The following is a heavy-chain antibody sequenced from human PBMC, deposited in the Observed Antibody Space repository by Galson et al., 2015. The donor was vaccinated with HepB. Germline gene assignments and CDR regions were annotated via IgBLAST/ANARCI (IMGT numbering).Heavy chain of an antibody. CDR3: ARDLPAAMYWFDP. Sequence: SVKVSCKASGSTFTSYAMNWVRQAPGQGLEWMGWINTNTGNPTYAQGFTGRFVFSLDTSVSTAYLQISSLKAEDTAVYYCARDLPAAMYWFDPWGQGTLVTVSS. J-gene: IGHJ5*02. CDR2: INTNTGNP. CDR1: GSTFTSYA. D-gene: IGHD2-2*01. V-gene: IGHV7-4-1*02.